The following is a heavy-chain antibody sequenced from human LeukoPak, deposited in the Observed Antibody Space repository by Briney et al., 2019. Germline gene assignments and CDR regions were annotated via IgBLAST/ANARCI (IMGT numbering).Heavy chain of an antibody. CDR3: ARVSAVAGTYDY. D-gene: IGHD6-19*01. CDR1: GFTFSSYW. Sequence: GGSLRLSCAASGFTFSSYWMHWVRQAPGKGLVWVSRVKYDGSSTNYADSVKGRFTISRDNANNTLYLQMNSLRAEDTAVYYCARVSAVAGTYDYWGQGTLVTVPS. J-gene: IGHJ4*02. V-gene: IGHV3-74*01. CDR2: VKYDGSST.